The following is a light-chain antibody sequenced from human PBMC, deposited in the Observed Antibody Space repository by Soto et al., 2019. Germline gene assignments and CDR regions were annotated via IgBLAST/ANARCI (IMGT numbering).Light chain of an antibody. CDR3: SSYAGSNNQV. CDR1: SSDVGGYNY. V-gene: IGLV2-8*01. J-gene: IGLJ1*01. CDR2: EVS. Sequence: QSALTQPPSASGSPGQSVTISCNGTSSDVGGYNYVSWYQQHPGRAPKLMIYEVSKRPSGVPDRFSGSKSGNTASLTVSGLQTEHEADYYCSSYAGSNNQVFGTGTKVTVL.